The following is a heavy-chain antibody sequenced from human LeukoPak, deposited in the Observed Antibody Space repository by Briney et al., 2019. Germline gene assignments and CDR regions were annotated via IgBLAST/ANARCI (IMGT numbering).Heavy chain of an antibody. V-gene: IGHV3-7*01. CDR1: GFTFSSYW. J-gene: IGHJ4*02. D-gene: IGHD3-9*01. Sequence: GGSLRLSCAASGFTFSSYWMSWVRQAPGKGLGWVANIKQDGSEKYYVDSVKGRLTISRDNAKNSLYLQMNSLRAEDTAVYYCARVGRYFDWLPRAFDYWGQGTLVTVSS. CDR2: IKQDGSEK. CDR3: ARVGRYFDWLPRAFDY.